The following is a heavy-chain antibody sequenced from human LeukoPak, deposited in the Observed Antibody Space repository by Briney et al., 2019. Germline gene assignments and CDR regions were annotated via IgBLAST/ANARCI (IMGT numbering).Heavy chain of an antibody. CDR3: ARHYRLWFGESHDFDY. V-gene: IGHV4-34*01. CDR1: GGSFSGYY. D-gene: IGHD3-10*01. CDR2: INRGGST. Sequence: SETLSLTCAVYGGSFSGYYWSWIRQPPGKGLEWIGEINRGGSTNYNPSLKSRVTISVDTSKNQFSLKLSSVTAADTAVYYCARHYRLWFGESHDFDYWGQGTLVTVSS. J-gene: IGHJ4*02.